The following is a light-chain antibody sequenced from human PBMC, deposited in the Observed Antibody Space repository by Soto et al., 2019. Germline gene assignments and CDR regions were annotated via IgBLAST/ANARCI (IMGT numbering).Light chain of an antibody. V-gene: IGKV1-5*01. CDR3: QQYETFSGT. Sequence: DIQMTQFPSSLSASVGDRVTITCRTSQSISNQLIWYQQKPGEAPKPLIYDASALPRGVPSRFSGSGSGTKFTLTIASLQPDDFATYYCQQYETFSGTFGPGTKVDIK. CDR1: QSISNQ. J-gene: IGKJ1*01. CDR2: DAS.